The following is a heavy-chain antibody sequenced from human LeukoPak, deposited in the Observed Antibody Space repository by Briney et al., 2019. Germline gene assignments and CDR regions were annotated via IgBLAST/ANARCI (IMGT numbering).Heavy chain of an antibody. CDR3: ARGRFSSSWYWGPYYFDY. J-gene: IGHJ4*02. D-gene: IGHD6-13*01. Sequence: SETLSLTCAVYGGSFSGYYWSWIRQPPGKGLEWIGEINHSGSTSYNPSLKSRVTISVDTSKNQFSLKLSSVTAADTAVYYCARGRFSSSWYWGPYYFDYWGQGTLVTVSS. CDR1: GGSFSGYY. CDR2: INHSGST. V-gene: IGHV4-34*01.